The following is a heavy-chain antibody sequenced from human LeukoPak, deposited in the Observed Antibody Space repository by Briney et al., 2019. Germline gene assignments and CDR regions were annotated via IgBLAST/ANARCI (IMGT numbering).Heavy chain of an antibody. CDR2: IYAGGDA. Sequence: TGGSLRLSCGASGFSVSSSYMSWVRQTPGKGLEWVSVIYAGGDAYYTDSVKGRFTISRDNSKNTLYLQMNSLRAEDAAIYYCAKDGGSGMGFDPWGQGTLVTVSS. CDR3: AKDGGSGMGFDP. CDR1: GFSVSSSY. V-gene: IGHV3-66*01. J-gene: IGHJ5*02. D-gene: IGHD3-10*01.